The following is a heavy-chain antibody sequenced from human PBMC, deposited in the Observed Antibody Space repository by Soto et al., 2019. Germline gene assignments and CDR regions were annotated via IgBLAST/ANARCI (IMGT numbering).Heavy chain of an antibody. CDR2: INCDGSSK. J-gene: IGHJ4*02. D-gene: IGHD6-19*01. V-gene: IGHV3-74*01. CDR3: ARALAVGGTGGYY. Sequence: EVQLVESGGGLVQPGGSLRLSCAASGFTFSNYWMHWVRQAPGKGLVRVSRINCDGSSKSYAESVKGRFTITRDNPKYTVYLQENSLRAADTAVNCCARALAVGGTGGYYWGQGSLVTVSS. CDR1: GFTFSNYW.